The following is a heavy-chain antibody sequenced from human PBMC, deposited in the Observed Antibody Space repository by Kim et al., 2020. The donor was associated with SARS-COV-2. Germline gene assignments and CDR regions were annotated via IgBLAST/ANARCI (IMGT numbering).Heavy chain of an antibody. CDR3: ARQTGYSESFLHY. Sequence: SETLSLTCTVSGGSISSGTYYWGWIRQPPGKGLEWIGNIFSGGSTYYNPSLENRGTIYVDTSQNQFSLKLSSVTAADTAVYYCARQTGYSESFLHYWGQGTLVTVSS. J-gene: IGHJ4*01. CDR2: IFSGGST. D-gene: IGHD1-26*01. CDR1: GGSISSGTYY. V-gene: IGHV4-39*01.